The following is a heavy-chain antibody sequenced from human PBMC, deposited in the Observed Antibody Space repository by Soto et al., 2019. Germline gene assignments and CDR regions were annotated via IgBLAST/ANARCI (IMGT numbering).Heavy chain of an antibody. V-gene: IGHV4-59*01. Sequence: SETLSLTCPFSGFSISSYYWSWIRQPPGKGLEWIGYIYYSGSTNYNPSLKSRVTISVDTSKNQFSLKLSSVTAADTAVYYCARDDYGDYYFDYWGQGTLVTVSS. CDR2: IYYSGST. D-gene: IGHD4-17*01. CDR3: ARDDYGDYYFDY. CDR1: GFSISSYY. J-gene: IGHJ4*02.